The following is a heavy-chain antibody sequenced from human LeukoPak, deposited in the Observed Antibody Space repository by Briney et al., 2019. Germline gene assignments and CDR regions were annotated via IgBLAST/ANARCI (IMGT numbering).Heavy chain of an antibody. J-gene: IGHJ4*02. CDR2: IRSDSSNQ. D-gene: IGHD6-19*01. V-gene: IGHV3-30*02. Sequence: GGSLRLSCAASAFRFSSYGMHWVRQAPGKGPDWVAFIRSDSSNQYYADSVKGRFTISRDNSKNTLYLQMNSLRAEDTAVYYCAKVPLSSSGWDREYYFDYWGQGTLVTVSS. CDR3: AKVPLSSSGWDREYYFDY. CDR1: AFRFSSYG.